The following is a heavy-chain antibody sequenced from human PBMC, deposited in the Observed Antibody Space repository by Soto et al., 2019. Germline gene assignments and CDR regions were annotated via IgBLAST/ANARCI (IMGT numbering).Heavy chain of an antibody. D-gene: IGHD2-15*01. CDR3: ARGRGYCSGGSCPVKVDYYYYMDV. CDR2: INPNSGGT. J-gene: IGHJ6*03. V-gene: IGHV1-2*04. Sequence: ASVKVSCKASGYTFTGYYMHWVRQAPGQGLEWMGWINPNSGGTNYAQKFQGWVTMTRDTSISTAYMELSRLRSDDTAVYYCARGRGYCSGGSCPVKVDYYYYMDVWGKGTTVTVSS. CDR1: GYTFTGYY.